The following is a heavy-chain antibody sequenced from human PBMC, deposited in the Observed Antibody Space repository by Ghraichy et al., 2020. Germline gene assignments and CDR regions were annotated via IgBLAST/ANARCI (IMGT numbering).Heavy chain of an antibody. CDR2: ISASGEST. CDR3: AKNMIIVVITRGAFDI. D-gene: IGHD3-22*01. V-gene: IGHV3-23*01. J-gene: IGHJ3*02. CDR1: GFTFSSYA. Sequence: SCAASGFTFSSYAMSWVRQAPGKGLEWVSAISASGESTFYADSVKGRFTISRDNSKNTLYLQMNSLRAEDTAVYYCAKNMIIVVITRGAFDIWGQGIMVTVS.